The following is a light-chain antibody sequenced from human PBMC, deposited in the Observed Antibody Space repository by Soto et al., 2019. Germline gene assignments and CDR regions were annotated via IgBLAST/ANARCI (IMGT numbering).Light chain of an antibody. Sequence: DIQMTHSPAAMSASVVDRVTISFLASQNIGNHLAWFQQKPGKVPQRLIYAASSLQTGVPSRFSGSGSGTDFTLTINSLQPEDFATYYCLKHDSFPPNFGQGTRLEIK. J-gene: IGKJ5*01. CDR3: LKHDSFPPN. V-gene: IGKV1-17*03. CDR1: QNIGNH. CDR2: AAS.